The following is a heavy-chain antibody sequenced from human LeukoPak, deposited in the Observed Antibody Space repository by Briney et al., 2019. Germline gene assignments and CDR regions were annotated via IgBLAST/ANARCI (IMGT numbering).Heavy chain of an antibody. CDR1: GFILSTHG. D-gene: IGHD1-26*01. V-gene: IGHV3-33*01. CDR2: MWYDGSRE. J-gene: IGHJ4*02. Sequence: PGGSLRLSCAASGFILSTHGMHWVRQAPGKGLEWVAGMWYDGSREDYADSVKGRFTISRDMSKNTLNLQMNSLRVEDTAMFYCARDLSFGSLDCRGQGTLVTVSS. CDR3: ARDLSFGSLDC.